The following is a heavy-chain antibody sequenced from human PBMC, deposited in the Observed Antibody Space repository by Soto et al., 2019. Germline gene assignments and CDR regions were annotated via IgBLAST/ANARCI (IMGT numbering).Heavy chain of an antibody. V-gene: IGHV4-4*07. Sequence: NPSVTLSLTCTVSGGSISSYYWSWIRQPAGKGLEWIGRIYTSGSTNYNPSLKSRVTMSVDTSKNQFSLKLSSVTAADTAVYYCARERWPANYAFWSSYCSDGFGTWGQGTLVTVSS. CDR2: IYTSGST. D-gene: IGHD3-3*01. CDR1: GGSISSYY. CDR3: ARERWPANYAFWSSYCSDGFGT. J-gene: IGHJ5*02.